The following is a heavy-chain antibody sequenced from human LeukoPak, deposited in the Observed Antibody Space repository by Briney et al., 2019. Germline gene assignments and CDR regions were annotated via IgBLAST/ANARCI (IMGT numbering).Heavy chain of an antibody. J-gene: IGHJ5*02. Sequence: GGSLRLPCAASGFTFGGLTMAWVRQTPGKGLEWLSGILADRDAGKKYYADSVKGRFTIYRDNSKNTLYLEMNNMRADDTAVYFCAKDLNYGDGRWEFDTWGQGTLVTV. V-gene: IGHV3-23*01. CDR1: GFTFGGLT. CDR2: ILADRDAGKK. CDR3: AKDLNYGDGRWEFDT. D-gene: IGHD4-17*01.